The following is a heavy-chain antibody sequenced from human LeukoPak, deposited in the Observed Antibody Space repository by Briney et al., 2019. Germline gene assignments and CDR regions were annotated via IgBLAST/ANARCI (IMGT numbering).Heavy chain of an antibody. J-gene: IGHJ4*02. D-gene: IGHD6-13*01. CDR2: IKQDGSEA. CDR1: GFTFSSYW. CDR3: AKDSSSWDY. V-gene: IGHV3-7*03. Sequence: GGSLRLSCAASGFTFSSYWMTWVRQAPGKGLEWVANIKQDGSEAYYVDSVKGRFTVSRDNSKNTLYLQMNSLRAEDTAVYYCAKDSSSWDYWGQGTLVTVSS.